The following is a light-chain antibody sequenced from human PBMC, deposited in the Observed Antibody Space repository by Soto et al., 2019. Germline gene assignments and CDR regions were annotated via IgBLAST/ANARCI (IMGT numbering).Light chain of an antibody. V-gene: IGKV3-20*01. CDR1: QSISSTY. Sequence: EIVLTQSPGTLSLSPGERATLSCSASQSISSTYVAWYQQKPGQAPRLLIYVASSRAAGIPDRFSGSGSGTDFTLTISRLEPEDFAVYYCQQYGSSPRTFGQGTKLEIK. J-gene: IGKJ2*01. CDR2: VAS. CDR3: QQYGSSPRT.